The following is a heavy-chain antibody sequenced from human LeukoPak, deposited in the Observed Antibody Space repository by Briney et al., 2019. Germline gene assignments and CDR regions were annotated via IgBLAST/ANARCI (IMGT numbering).Heavy chain of an antibody. Sequence: SETLSLTCTVSGGSISSYYWSWIRQPPGKGLEWIGYIYYSGSTNYNPSLKSRVTISVDTSKNQFSLKLSSVTAADTAVYYCAGVYYDFWSGPCPYYYYMDVWGKGTTVTVSS. CDR2: IYYSGST. CDR3: AGVYYDFWSGPCPYYYYMDV. V-gene: IGHV4-59*01. J-gene: IGHJ6*03. D-gene: IGHD3-3*01. CDR1: GGSISSYY.